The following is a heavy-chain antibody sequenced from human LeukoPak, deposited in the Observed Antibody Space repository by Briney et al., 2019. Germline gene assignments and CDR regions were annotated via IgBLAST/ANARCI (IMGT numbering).Heavy chain of an antibody. CDR1: GGSISSYY. CDR3: ARASGWYLGNWFDP. J-gene: IGHJ5*02. Sequence: PSETLSLTCTVSGGSISSYYWSWIRQPAGKGLEWIGRIYTSGSTNFNPSLKSRVTMSVDTSKNQFSLKLSSVTAADTAAYYCARASGWYLGNWFDPWGQGTLVTVSS. D-gene: IGHD6-19*01. V-gene: IGHV4-4*07. CDR2: IYTSGST.